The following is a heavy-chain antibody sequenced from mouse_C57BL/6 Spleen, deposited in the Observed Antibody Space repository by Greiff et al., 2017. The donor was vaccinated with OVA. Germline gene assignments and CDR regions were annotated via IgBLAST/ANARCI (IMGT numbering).Heavy chain of an antibody. V-gene: IGHV5-9-1*02. CDR3: TRGEYGYGAMDY. CDR1: GFTFSSYA. CDR2: ISSGGDYI. D-gene: IGHD2-2*01. Sequence: EVHLVESGAGLVKPGGSLKLSCAASGFTFSSYAMSWVRQTPEKRLEWVAYISSGGDYIYYADTVKGRFTISRDNARNTLYLQMSSLKSEDTAMYYCTRGEYGYGAMDYWGQGTSVTVSS. J-gene: IGHJ4*01.